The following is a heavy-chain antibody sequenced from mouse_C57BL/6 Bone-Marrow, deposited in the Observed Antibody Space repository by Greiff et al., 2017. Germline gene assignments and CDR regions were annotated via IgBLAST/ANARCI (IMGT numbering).Heavy chain of an antibody. V-gene: IGHV1-64*01. J-gene: IGHJ4*01. CDR3: ARGTTVVATGAMDD. Sequence: QVQLKQPGAELVKPGASVKLSCKASGYTFTSYWMPWVQQRPGQGLEWIGMIHPNSGSTNYNEKFKSKATLTVDKSSSTDYMQLSSLTSEDSAVXYCARGTTVVATGAMDDWGQGTSVTVSS. CDR1: GYTFTSYW. D-gene: IGHD1-1*01. CDR2: IHPNSGST.